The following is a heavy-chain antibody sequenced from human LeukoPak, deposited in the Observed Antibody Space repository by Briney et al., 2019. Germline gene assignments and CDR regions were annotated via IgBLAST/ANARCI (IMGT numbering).Heavy chain of an antibody. D-gene: IGHD4-17*01. CDR3: ARGGRTVTTPGYFDL. Sequence: GASVKVSCKASGYTFTSYYMHWVRQAPGQGLEWMGIINPSGGSTSYAQKFQGRVTMTRDTSTSTVYMELSSLRSEDTAVYYCARGGRTVTTPGYFDLWGRGTLGTVSS. V-gene: IGHV1-46*01. CDR1: GYTFTSYY. CDR2: INPSGGST. J-gene: IGHJ2*01.